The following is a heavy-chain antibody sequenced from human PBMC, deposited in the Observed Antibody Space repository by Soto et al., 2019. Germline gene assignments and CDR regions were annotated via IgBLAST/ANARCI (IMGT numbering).Heavy chain of an antibody. Sequence: PSETLSLTCTVSGWSFSNYYWSWIRQPPGKGLEWIGYMYHSGSSNYNPSLKRRVTISVDTSKNQVSLEVTSVIAADTAVYYCARDHVVETNYGFFDYWGQGILVTVSS. V-gene: IGHV4-59*13. CDR3: ARDHVVETNYGFFDY. D-gene: IGHD2-15*01. J-gene: IGHJ4*02. CDR1: GWSFSNYY. CDR2: MYHSGSS.